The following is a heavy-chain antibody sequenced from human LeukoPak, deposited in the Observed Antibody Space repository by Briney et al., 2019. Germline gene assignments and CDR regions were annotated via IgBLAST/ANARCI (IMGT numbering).Heavy chain of an antibody. CDR2: IIPIFGTA. Sequence: ASVKVSCKASGGTFSSYAISWVRQAPGQGLEWMGGIIPIFGTANYAQKFQGRVTITTDESTSTAYMELSSLRSEDTAVYYCARSGGIAAAGPPDYWGQGTLVTVSS. CDR1: GGTFSSYA. J-gene: IGHJ4*02. CDR3: ARSGGIAAAGPPDY. V-gene: IGHV1-69*05. D-gene: IGHD6-13*01.